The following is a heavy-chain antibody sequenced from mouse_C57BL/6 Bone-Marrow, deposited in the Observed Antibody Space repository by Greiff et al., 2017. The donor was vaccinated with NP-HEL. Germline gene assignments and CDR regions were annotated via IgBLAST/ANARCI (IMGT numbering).Heavy chain of an antibody. V-gene: IGHV1-42*01. D-gene: IGHD4-1*01. CDR2: INPSTGGT. Sequence: VQLLQSGPELVKPGASVKISCKASGYSFTGYYMNWVKQSPEKSLEWIGEINPSTGGTTYNQKFKAKATLTVDKSSSTAYMQLKRLTSEDSAVYNCARRGNWDEFADWGQGTLVTVSA. CDR3: ARRGNWDEFAD. J-gene: IGHJ3*01. CDR1: GYSFTGYY.